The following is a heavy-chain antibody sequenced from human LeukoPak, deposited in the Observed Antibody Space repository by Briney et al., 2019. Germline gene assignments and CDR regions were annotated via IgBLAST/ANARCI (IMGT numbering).Heavy chain of an antibody. CDR1: GFTFSSYE. D-gene: IGHD3-9*01. Sequence: GGSLRLSCAASGFTFSSYEMNWVRQAPGKGLVWVSRINSDGSSTSYADSVKGRFTISRDNAKNTLYLQMNSLRAEDTAVYYCARGAYFDWLLSYLDYWGQGTLVTVSS. V-gene: IGHV3-74*01. CDR2: INSDGSST. J-gene: IGHJ4*02. CDR3: ARGAYFDWLLSYLDY.